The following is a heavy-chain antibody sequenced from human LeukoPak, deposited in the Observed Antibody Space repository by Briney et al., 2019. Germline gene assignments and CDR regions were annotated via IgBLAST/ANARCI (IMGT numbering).Heavy chain of an antibody. CDR2: IYYSGSSY. D-gene: IGHD5-12*01. J-gene: IGHJ4*02. V-gene: IGHV4-39*01. CDR3: ARRKAGEVAVDY. CDR1: GGSIGSSTHY. Sequence: SETLSLTCTVSGGSIGSSTHYWGWVRQPPGKGLEWIGSIYYSGSSYYYNPSLKSRVSISIDTSKNQFSLKMSSVTAADTAVYYCARRKAGEVAVDYWGQGTLITVSS.